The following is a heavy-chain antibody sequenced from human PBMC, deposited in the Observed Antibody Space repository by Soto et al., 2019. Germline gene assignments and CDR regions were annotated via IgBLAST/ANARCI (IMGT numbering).Heavy chain of an antibody. CDR3: AKDSAAYYYDSSGYLSSS. CDR2: ISYDGSNK. J-gene: IGHJ5*02. CDR1: VLTFSGIA. D-gene: IGHD3-22*01. V-gene: IGHV3-30*04. Sequence: PGGSLRLSCAASVLTFSGIAMHWVRQAPGKGLEWVAVISYDGSNKYYADSVKGRFTISRDNSKNTLYLQMNSLRAEDTAVYYCAKDSAAYYYDSSGYLSSSWGQGTLVTVSS.